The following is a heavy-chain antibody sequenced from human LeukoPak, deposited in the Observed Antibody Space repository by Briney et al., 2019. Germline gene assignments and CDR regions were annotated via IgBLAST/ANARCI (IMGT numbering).Heavy chain of an antibody. V-gene: IGHV3-48*04. CDR1: GFTFSSYW. CDR2: ISSSGSTI. D-gene: IGHD6-13*01. Sequence: GGSLRLSCAASGFTFSSYWMNWVRQAPGKGLEWVSYISSSGSTIYYADSVKGRFTISGDNAKNSLYLQMNSLRAEDTAVYYCARQIYYTGYSSSWDNYFDYWGQGTLVTVSS. J-gene: IGHJ4*02. CDR3: ARQIYYTGYSSSWDNYFDY.